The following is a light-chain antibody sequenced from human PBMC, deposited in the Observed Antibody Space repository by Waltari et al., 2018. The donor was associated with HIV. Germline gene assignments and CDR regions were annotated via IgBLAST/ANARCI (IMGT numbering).Light chain of an antibody. CDR3: TSYAGNNNYII. V-gene: IGLV2-8*01. J-gene: IGLJ2*01. CDR2: AVR. CDR1: SSDVRAYNY. Sequence: QSALTQPPSASGSPGQSVPISCTGTSSDVRAYNYVSWYQHPPGKAPKPMIYAVRKRPSGVPDRFSGSKSGNTASLTVSGLQTEDEADYYCTSYAGNNNYIIFGGGTKLTVL.